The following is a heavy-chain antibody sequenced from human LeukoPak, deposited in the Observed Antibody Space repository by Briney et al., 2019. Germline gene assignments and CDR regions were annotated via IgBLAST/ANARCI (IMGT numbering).Heavy chain of an antibody. D-gene: IGHD4-11*01. CDR2: SGSNGDTT. V-gene: IGHV3-64*01. CDR3: TRGLPNDY. J-gene: IGHJ4*02. Sequence: GGSLRLSCAASGFAFDTYAMHWVRQAPGKGLEYFAGSGSNGDTTYYVNSVKGRFTIPRDNSKNTLYLQMGSLSAEDMAVYYCTRGLPNDYWGQGTLVTVSS. CDR1: GFAFDTYA.